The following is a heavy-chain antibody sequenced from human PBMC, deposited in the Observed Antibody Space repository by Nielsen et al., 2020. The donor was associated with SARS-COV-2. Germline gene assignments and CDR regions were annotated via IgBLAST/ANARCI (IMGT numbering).Heavy chain of an antibody. V-gene: IGHV3-49*04. CDR1: GSTLGDYA. Sequence: GESLKISCTTSGSTLGDYALSWVRQAPGKGLECVGLIRSNAYGGTTAYAASVKGRFTISRDDSKSIAYLQMNSLKTDDTAVYYCTPHRYSTSSTYDYWGQGTLVTVSS. CDR2: IRSNAYGGTT. D-gene: IGHD6-6*01. J-gene: IGHJ4*02. CDR3: TPHRYSTSSTYDY.